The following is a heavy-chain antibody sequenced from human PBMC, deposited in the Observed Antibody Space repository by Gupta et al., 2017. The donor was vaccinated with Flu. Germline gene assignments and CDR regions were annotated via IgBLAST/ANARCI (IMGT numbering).Heavy chain of an antibody. CDR3: ARVNGGRITAIYYYYGMDV. Sequence: EVQLVESGGGLVKPGGSLRLSCAASGFPFSSYRMNWVRQAPGKGLEWVASISSSSSYIYYADSVKGRFTISRDNAKNSLYLQMNSLRAEDTAVYYCARVNGGRITAIYYYYGMDVWGQGTTVTVSS. V-gene: IGHV3-21*01. CDR1: GFPFSSYR. J-gene: IGHJ6*02. D-gene: IGHD3-3*01. CDR2: ISSSSSYI.